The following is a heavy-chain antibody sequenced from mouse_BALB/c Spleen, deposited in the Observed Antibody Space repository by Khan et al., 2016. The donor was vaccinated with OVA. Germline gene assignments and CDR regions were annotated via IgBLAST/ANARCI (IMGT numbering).Heavy chain of an antibody. CDR3: ARQPYYHYNIMDY. CDR2: IWSDGST. V-gene: IGHV2-6-1*01. Sequence: QVRLQQSGPGLVAPSQSLSITCTISGFSLTNYGVHWVRQPPGKGLEWLVVIWSDGSTSYNSALRSRLTISKDNSTSQVFLKMNSLQTDDTAVYFCARQPYYHYNIMDYWGQGTSVTVSS. J-gene: IGHJ4*01. D-gene: IGHD2-10*01. CDR1: GFSLTNYG.